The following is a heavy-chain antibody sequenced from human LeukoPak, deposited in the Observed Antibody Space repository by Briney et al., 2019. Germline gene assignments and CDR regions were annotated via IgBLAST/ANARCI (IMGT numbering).Heavy chain of an antibody. V-gene: IGHV3-23*01. CDR2: ISGSGGST. D-gene: IGHD3-10*01. CDR1: GFTFSSYA. J-gene: IGHJ4*02. Sequence: GRSLRLSCAASGFTFSSYAMHWVRQAPGKGLEWVSAISGSGGSTYYADSVKGRFTISRDNSKNTLYLQMNSLRAEDTAVYYCAKEGYYYYGSGRYLDYWGQGTLVTVSS. CDR3: AKEGYYYYGSGRYLDY.